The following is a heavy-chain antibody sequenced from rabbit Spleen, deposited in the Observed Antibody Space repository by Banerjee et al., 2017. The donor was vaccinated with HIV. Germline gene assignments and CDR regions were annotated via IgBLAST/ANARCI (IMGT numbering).Heavy chain of an antibody. CDR2: IYAGNSGTT. D-gene: IGHD8-1*01. CDR1: GFSFSSSYW. J-gene: IGHJ6*01. Sequence: EESGGGLVQPEGSLTLTCTASGFSFSSSYWVCWVRQAPGKGLEWIACIYAGNSGTTYYASWAKGRFTISKTSSTTVTLQMTSLTAADTATYFCARDTGSSFSTYGMDLWGPGTLGT. V-gene: IGHV1S45*01. CDR3: ARDTGSSFSTYGMDL.